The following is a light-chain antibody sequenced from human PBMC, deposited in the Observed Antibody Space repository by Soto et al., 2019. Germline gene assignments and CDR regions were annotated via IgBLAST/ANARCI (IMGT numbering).Light chain of an antibody. CDR1: SSDVGGYNY. J-gene: IGLJ2*01. Sequence: QSALTQPASVSGSPGQSITISCTGTSSDVGGYNYVSWYQQYPGKAPKLIIYDVTNRPSGVSNRFSGSKSGNTASLTISGLQAEDEADYYCSSHTTTNSVIFGGGTKVTVL. V-gene: IGLV2-14*01. CDR3: SSHTTTNSVI. CDR2: DVT.